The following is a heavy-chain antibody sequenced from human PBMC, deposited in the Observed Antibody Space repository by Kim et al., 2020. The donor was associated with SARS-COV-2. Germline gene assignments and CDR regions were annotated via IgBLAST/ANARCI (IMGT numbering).Heavy chain of an antibody. CDR2: INHSGST. V-gene: IGHV4-34*01. J-gene: IGHJ5*02. CDR1: GGSFSGYY. CDR3: ASLPPTSSSSSGWFDP. D-gene: IGHD6-6*01. Sequence: SETLSLTCAVYGGSFSGYYWSWIRQPPGKGLEWIGEINHSGSTNYNPSLKRRVTISVDTSKNQFSLKLSSVTAADTAVYYCASLPPTSSSSSGWFDPWGLGTLVTVSS.